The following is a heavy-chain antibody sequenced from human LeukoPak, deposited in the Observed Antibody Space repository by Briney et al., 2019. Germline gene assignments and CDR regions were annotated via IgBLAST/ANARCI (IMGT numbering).Heavy chain of an antibody. J-gene: IGHJ6*02. CDR3: ARARVVVAATYYYYGMDV. CDR1: GGTFSSYA. Sequence: SVNVSCKASGGTFSSYAISWVRQAPGQGLEWMGGIIPIFGTANYAQKFQGRVTITADESTSTAYMELSSLRSEDTAVYYCARARVVVAATYYYYGMDVWGQGTTVTVS. V-gene: IGHV1-69*13. CDR2: IIPIFGTA. D-gene: IGHD2-15*01.